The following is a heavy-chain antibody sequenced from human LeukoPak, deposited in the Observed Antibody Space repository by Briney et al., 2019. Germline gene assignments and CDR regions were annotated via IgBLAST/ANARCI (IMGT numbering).Heavy chain of an antibody. CDR1: GFSFSTYW. V-gene: IGHV3-7*05. J-gene: IGHJ4*02. CDR2: IKQDGSEK. CDR3: SGGNSFDY. Sequence: GGSLRLSCAASGFSFSTYWMSWVRQAPGKGLEWVANIKQDGSEKYYVDSVKGRFTISRDNAKNSLFLQMNSLRAEDTALYYCSGGNSFDYWGRGTLVTVSS. D-gene: IGHD4-23*01.